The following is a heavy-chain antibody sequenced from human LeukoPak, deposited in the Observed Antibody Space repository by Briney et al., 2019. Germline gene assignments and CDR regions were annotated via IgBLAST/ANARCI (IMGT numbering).Heavy chain of an antibody. Sequence: GGSLRLFCAASGFTVSSHYMSWVRQAPGKGLEWVSVIYSGGSTYYADSVKGRFPISRDNSKNTLYLQMNSLRAEDTGVYYCGRDRGRYRVDDAFDIGGRRTIVSVSS. V-gene: IGHV3-66*01. CDR1: GFTVSSHY. CDR2: IYSGGST. D-gene: IGHD3-9*01. J-gene: IGHJ3*02. CDR3: GRDRGRYRVDDAFDI.